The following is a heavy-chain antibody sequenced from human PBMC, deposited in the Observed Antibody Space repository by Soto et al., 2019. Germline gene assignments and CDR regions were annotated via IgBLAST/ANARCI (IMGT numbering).Heavy chain of an antibody. D-gene: IGHD3-22*01. Sequence: ESLTISGKGSGDSFTSYWISWVRQMRGKGLEWMGRIDPSDSYTNYSPSFQGHVTISADKSISTAYLQWSSLKASDTAMYYCARHTYAGRDYDSSGYYYVVAFDIWGQGTMVTVSS. J-gene: IGHJ3*02. CDR2: IDPSDSYT. CDR3: ARHTYAGRDYDSSGYYYVVAFDI. CDR1: GDSFTSYW. V-gene: IGHV5-10-1*01.